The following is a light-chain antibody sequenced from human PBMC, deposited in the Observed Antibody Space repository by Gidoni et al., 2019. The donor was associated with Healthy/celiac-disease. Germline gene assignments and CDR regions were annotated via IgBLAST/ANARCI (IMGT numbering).Light chain of an antibody. Sequence: EIVLTQSPATLSLSPGERATLSCRASQSVSSYLAWYQQKPGQAPRLLIYDASTRATGIPARFSGSGSGTDFTLTISSLEPEDFAVYYCQQRSNGLTCGGGTKVEIQ. CDR1: QSVSSY. CDR3: QQRSNGLT. J-gene: IGKJ4*01. V-gene: IGKV3-11*01. CDR2: DAS.